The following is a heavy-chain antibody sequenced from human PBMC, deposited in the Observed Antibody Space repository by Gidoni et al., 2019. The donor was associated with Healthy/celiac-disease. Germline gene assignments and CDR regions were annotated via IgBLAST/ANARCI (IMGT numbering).Heavy chain of an antibody. D-gene: IGHD5-12*01. CDR2: ISYDGSNK. CDR1: GFPFSSYA. Sequence: QVQLLESGGGVVQPGRSLRLSCAASGFPFSSYAMHWVRQAPGKGLEWVAVISYDGSNKYYADSVKGRFTISRDNSKNTLYLQMNSLRAEDTAVYYCARDPSGYDRRLDYWGQGTLVTVSS. J-gene: IGHJ4*02. CDR3: ARDPSGYDRRLDY. V-gene: IGHV3-30-3*01.